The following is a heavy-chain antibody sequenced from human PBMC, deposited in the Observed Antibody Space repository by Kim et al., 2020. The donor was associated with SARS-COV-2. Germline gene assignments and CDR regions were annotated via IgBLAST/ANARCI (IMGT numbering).Heavy chain of an antibody. J-gene: IGHJ4*02. D-gene: IGHD3-3*01. CDR3: AKDLGVVIRISFDY. Sequence: ADSVKGRFTISRDNYKNTLYLQMNSLRAEDTAVYYCAKDLGVVIRISFDYWGQGTLVTVSS. V-gene: IGHV3-23*01.